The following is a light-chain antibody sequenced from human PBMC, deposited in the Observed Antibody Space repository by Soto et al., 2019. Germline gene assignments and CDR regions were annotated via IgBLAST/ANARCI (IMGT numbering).Light chain of an antibody. J-gene: IGLJ1*01. CDR3: SSYAGGNNAYV. Sequence: SALAQPPSASGSPGQSVTISCTGASSDVGGYNYVSWYQQHPGKAPKPMIYEVTKRPSGVPDRFSGSKSGNTASLTVSGLQPEDEADYYCSSYAGGNNAYVFGTGTKVT. V-gene: IGLV2-8*01. CDR1: SSDVGGYNY. CDR2: EVT.